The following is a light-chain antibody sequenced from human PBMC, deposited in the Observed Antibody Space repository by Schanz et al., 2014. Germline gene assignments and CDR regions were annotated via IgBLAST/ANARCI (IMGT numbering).Light chain of an antibody. Sequence: QSVLTQPPSVSGAPGQTVTISCTGSSSNIGAGYDVHWYQKLPGTAPKLLIYRNNNRPSGVPDRFSGSKSGTSASLAITGLQAEDEADYYCAAWDDSLNGYVVFGGGTKLTVL. CDR1: SSNIGAGYD. CDR3: AAWDDSLNGYVV. CDR2: RNN. V-gene: IGLV1-40*01. J-gene: IGLJ2*01.